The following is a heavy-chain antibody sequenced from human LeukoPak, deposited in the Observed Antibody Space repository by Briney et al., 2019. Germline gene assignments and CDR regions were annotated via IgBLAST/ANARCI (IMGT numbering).Heavy chain of an antibody. D-gene: IGHD3-3*01. CDR2: ISSSGSTI. CDR3: ARDTVDFWSGYHAFDI. V-gene: IGHV3-11*04. CDR1: GFTFSDYY. Sequence: GGSLRLSCAASGFTFSDYYMSWIRQAPGKGLEWVSYISSSGSTIYYADSVKGRFTISRDNAKNSLYQQMNSLRAEDTAVYYCARDTVDFWSGYHAFDIWAKGQWSPSLQ. J-gene: IGHJ3*02.